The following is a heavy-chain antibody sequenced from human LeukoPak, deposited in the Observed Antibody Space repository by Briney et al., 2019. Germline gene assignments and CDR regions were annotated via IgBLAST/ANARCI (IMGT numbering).Heavy chain of an antibody. D-gene: IGHD3-22*01. CDR2: IYTSGNT. J-gene: IGHJ4*02. V-gene: IGHV4-4*07. CDR1: GASISSYY. Sequence: SETLSLTCTVSGASISSYYWSWIRQSAGKGLEWIGRIYTSGNTNYNPSLKSRVSMSVDTSKNQFSLDLSSVTAADTAIYYCATEHYYDTNGYYSLANWGQGTLVSVSS. CDR3: ATEHYYDTNGYYSLAN.